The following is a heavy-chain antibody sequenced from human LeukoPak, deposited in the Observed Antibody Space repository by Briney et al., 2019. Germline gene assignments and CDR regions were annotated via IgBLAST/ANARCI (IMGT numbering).Heavy chain of an antibody. D-gene: IGHD2-21*01. CDR1: GFTFSSYS. CDR3: AKDLVNYYYYGMDV. Sequence: GGSLRLSCAASGFTFSSYSMNWVRQAPGKGLEWISYITSDESTKYYADSVKGRFTISRDNDRNSLYLQMNSLRAEDTAVYYCAKDLVNYYYYGMDVWGQGTTVTVSS. J-gene: IGHJ6*02. V-gene: IGHV3-48*01. CDR2: ITSDESTK.